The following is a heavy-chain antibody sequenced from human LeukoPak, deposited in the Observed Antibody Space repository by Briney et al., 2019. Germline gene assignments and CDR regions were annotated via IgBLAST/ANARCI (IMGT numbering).Heavy chain of an antibody. Sequence: ASVKVSCKASGYTFTSYAMHWVRQAPGQRLEWMGWINAGNGNTKYSQKFQGWVTMTRDTSISTAYMELSRLRSDDTAVYYCARDPYGYFDYWGQGTLVTVSS. CDR3: ARDPYGYFDY. CDR2: INAGNGNT. CDR1: GYTFTSYA. D-gene: IGHD4-17*01. J-gene: IGHJ4*02. V-gene: IGHV1-3*01.